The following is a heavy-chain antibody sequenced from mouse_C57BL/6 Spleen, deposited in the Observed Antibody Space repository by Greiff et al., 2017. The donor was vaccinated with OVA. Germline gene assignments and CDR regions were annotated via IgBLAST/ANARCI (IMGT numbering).Heavy chain of an antibody. CDR1: GYAFRSYW. D-gene: IGHD2-3*01. CDR2: IYPGDGDT. CDR3: ARMIYVGYRFDY. Sequence: QVQLQQSGAELVKPGASVKISCKASGYAFRSYWMNWVKQRPGKGLEWIGQIYPGDGDTNYNGKFKGKATLTADKSSSTAYMQLSSLTSEDSAVYFCARMIYVGYRFDYWGQGTTLAVSS. V-gene: IGHV1-80*01. J-gene: IGHJ2*01.